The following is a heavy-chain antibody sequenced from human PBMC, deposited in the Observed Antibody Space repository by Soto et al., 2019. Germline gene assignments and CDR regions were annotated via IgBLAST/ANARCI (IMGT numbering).Heavy chain of an antibody. D-gene: IGHD3-16*02. CDR1: GFTFSDYY. CDR3: AREGGSPYYDSIWVSYRSEDAFDI. J-gene: IGHJ3*02. CDR2: ISSSGSNI. V-gene: IGHV3-11*01. Sequence: QVQLVESGGGLVKPGGSLRLSCAASGFTFSDYYMSWIRQAPGKGLEWVSYISSSGSNIFYSDSVKGRFTISRDNAKKSKFLQMNSLRGDDTAVYYCAREGGSPYYDSIWVSYRSEDAFDIWGKGTMVTVSS.